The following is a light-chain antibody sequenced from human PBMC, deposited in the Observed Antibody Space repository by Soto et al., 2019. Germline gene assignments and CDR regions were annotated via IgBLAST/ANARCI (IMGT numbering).Light chain of an antibody. J-gene: IGKJ1*01. V-gene: IGKV3-15*01. CDR3: QQYNNWPPWT. CDR2: DAS. CDR1: HSVGSN. Sequence: EIVMTQSPATLSVSPGERDTLSCRASHSVGSNLAWYQHKPGQAPRLLIYDASTRATGIPARFSGSVSGTEFTLTITSLQSEDFAIYFCQQYNNWPPWTFGQGTKVEIK.